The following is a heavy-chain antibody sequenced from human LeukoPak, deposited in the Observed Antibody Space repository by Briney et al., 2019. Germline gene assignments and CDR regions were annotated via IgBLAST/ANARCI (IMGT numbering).Heavy chain of an antibody. J-gene: IGHJ6*02. V-gene: IGHV1-18*01. D-gene: IGHD3-10*01. Sequence: ASVKVSCKASGYTFTSYGISWVRQAPGQGLEWMGWISAYNGNTNYAQKLQGRVTVTTDTSTSTAYMELRSLRSDDTAAYYCARAITMVRGVITRSYYYYGMDVWGQGTTVTVSS. CDR3: ARAITMVRGVITRSYYYYGMDV. CDR1: GYTFTSYG. CDR2: ISAYNGNT.